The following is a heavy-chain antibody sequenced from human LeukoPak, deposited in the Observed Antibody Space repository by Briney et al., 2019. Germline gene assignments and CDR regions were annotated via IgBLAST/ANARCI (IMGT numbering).Heavy chain of an antibody. CDR3: ARDYGSGSYYGLDY. CDR1: GFTFSSYS. D-gene: IGHD3-10*01. V-gene: IGHV3-48*01. Sequence: GGSLRPSCAASGFTFSSYSMNWVRQAPGKGLEWVSYISSSSSTIYYADSVKGRFTISRDNAKNSLYLQMNSLRAEDTAVYYCARDYGSGSYYGLDYWGQGTLVTVSS. J-gene: IGHJ4*02. CDR2: ISSSSSTI.